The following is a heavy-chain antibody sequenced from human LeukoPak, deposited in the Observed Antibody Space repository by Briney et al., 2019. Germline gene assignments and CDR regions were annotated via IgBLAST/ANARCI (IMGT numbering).Heavy chain of an antibody. Sequence: GGSLRLSCAAPGFTFSSYGMHWVRQAPGKGLEWVSAISGSGGSTYYADSVKGRFTISRDNSKNTLYLQMNSLRAEDTAVYYCANDHSYYYDSSGYFDYWGQGTLVTVSS. J-gene: IGHJ4*02. D-gene: IGHD3-22*01. CDR1: GFTFSSYG. CDR3: ANDHSYYYDSSGYFDY. CDR2: ISGSGGST. V-gene: IGHV3-23*01.